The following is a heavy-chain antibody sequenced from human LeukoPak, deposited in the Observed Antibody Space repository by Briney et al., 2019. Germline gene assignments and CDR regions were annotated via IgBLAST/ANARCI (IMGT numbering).Heavy chain of an antibody. CDR2: ITEDGRGK. J-gene: IGHJ4*02. Sequence: RGSLRLSPAPPLFTPRGSWTHTVREHPPRGLMWLSYITEDGRGKSYEDSVWGRFTISRDNAKNTVHLQMNSLRVDDTAVYYCARDGQGAISLDYWGQGTPVTVSS. D-gene: IGHD2/OR15-2a*01. CDR3: ARDGQGAISLDY. V-gene: IGHV3-74*01. CDR1: LFTPRGSW.